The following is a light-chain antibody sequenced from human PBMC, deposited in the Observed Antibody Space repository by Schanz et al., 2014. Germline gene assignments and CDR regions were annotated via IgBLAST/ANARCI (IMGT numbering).Light chain of an antibody. CDR2: DVS. CDR1: SSDVGGHDY. V-gene: IGLV2-8*01. Sequence: QSVLTQPPSASGSPGQSVAISCTGTSSDVGGHDYVSWYQQHPGKAPKLMIYDVSNRPSGVSNRFSGSKSGNTASLTISGLQAEDEADYYCSSYSGSDIVLFGGGTKLTVL. CDR3: SSYSGSDIVL. J-gene: IGLJ2*01.